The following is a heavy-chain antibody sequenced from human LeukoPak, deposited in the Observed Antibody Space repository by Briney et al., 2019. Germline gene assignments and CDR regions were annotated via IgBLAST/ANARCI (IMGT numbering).Heavy chain of an antibody. CDR1: GASISSYY. Sequence: SETLSLTCTVSGASISSYYWSWIRQPPGKGVEWIGYIHYSEGTKYNPSLKSRVTISVDTSKNQFSLKLCSVTAADTAVYYCARQYYYYSIDSWGQGTLVTVSS. J-gene: IGHJ4*02. CDR2: IHYSEGT. CDR3: ARQYYYYSIDS. D-gene: IGHD3-22*01. V-gene: IGHV4-59*08.